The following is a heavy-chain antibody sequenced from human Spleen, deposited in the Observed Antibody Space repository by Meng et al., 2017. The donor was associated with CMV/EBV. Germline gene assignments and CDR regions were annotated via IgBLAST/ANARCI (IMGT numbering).Heavy chain of an antibody. V-gene: IGHV3-74*01. CDR1: GFTFSRYW. J-gene: IGHJ6*02. CDR3: ARVRGYSGYERGWGGHYYHSYGMDV. Sequence: GGSLRLSCVASGFTFSRYWMHWVRQAPGKGLVWVSRTSGDGSSTGYADSVKGRFTTSRDNAKNTLYLEMSSLRGEDTAVYYCARVRGYSGYERGWGGHYYHSYGMDVWGQGTTVTVSS. CDR2: TSGDGSST. D-gene: IGHD5-12*01.